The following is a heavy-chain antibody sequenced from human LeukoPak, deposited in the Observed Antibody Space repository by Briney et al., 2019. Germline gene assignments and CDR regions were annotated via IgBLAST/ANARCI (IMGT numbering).Heavy chain of an antibody. CDR1: GFTFSDYA. Sequence: GGSLRLSCAASGFTFSDYAMHWVRQAPGKGLEWVSGISYNSGSINYADSVKGRFTISRDNAKNSLYLQMNSMTVEDTALYYCAKVGPVSSYGFGFINSWGQGAMVTVSS. CDR2: ISYNSGSI. J-gene: IGHJ5*02. D-gene: IGHD5-18*01. CDR3: AKVGPVSSYGFGFINS. V-gene: IGHV3-9*01.